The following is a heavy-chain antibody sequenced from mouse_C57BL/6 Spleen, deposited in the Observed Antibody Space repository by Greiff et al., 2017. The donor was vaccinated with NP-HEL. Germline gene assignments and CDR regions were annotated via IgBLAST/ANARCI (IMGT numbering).Heavy chain of an antibody. J-gene: IGHJ4*01. V-gene: IGHV2-6*03. CDR3: ARIDDSSYYYAMDY. D-gene: IGHD2-4*01. CDR2: IWSDGST. CDR1: GFSLTSYG. Sequence: VKLVESGPGLVAPSQSLSITCTVSGFSLTSYGVHWVRQPPGKGLEWLVVIWSDGSTTYNSALKSRLSISKDNSKSQVFLKMNSLQTDDTAMYYCARIDDSSYYYAMDYWGQGTSVTVSS.